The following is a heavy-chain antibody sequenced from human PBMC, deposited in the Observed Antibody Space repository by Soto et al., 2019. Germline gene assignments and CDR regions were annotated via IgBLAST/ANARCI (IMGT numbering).Heavy chain of an antibody. CDR3: AKGLIISPTNYYFDY. CDR2: ISWNSGSI. Sequence: GGSLRLSCAASGFTFDDYAMHWVRQAPGKGLEWVSGISWNSGSIGYADSVKGRFTISRDNAKNSLYLQMNSLRAEDTALYYCAKGLIISPTNYYFDYWGQGTLVTVSS. V-gene: IGHV3-9*01. CDR1: GFTFDDYA. D-gene: IGHD3-10*01. J-gene: IGHJ4*02.